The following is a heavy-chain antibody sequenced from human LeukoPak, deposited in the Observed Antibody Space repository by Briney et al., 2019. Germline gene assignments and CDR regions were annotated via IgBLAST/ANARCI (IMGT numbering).Heavy chain of an antibody. CDR3: EKETDLWNSYLRGAGLGN. CDR1: GFTFNDYA. J-gene: IGHJ4*02. V-gene: IGHV3-30*02. Sequence: PGGTLSLSCAASGFTFNDYAMHWVRQAPGKGLEGVAFIWYDGSNKYYADSVKGRFTIYRDNSKNTLYLQMNSLRAEDTALYYCEKETDLWNSYLRGAGLGNWGQGTVVTVSS. CDR2: IWYDGSNK. D-gene: IGHD3-3*01.